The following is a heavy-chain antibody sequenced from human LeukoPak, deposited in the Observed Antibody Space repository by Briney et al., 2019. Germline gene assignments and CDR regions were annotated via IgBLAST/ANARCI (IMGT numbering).Heavy chain of an antibody. CDR3: ARDTKVVVPAATYYFDY. D-gene: IGHD2-2*01. CDR1: GFTFSSYG. J-gene: IGHJ4*02. CDR2: ISSSSSTI. V-gene: IGHV3-48*01. Sequence: GGSLRLSCAASGFTFSSYGMSWVRQAPGKGLEWVSYISSSSSTIYYADSVKGRFTISRDNAKNSLYLQMNSLRAEDTAVYYCARDTKVVVPAATYYFDYWGQGTLVTVSS.